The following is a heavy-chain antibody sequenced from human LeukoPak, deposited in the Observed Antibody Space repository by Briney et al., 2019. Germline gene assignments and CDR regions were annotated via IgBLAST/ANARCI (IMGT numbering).Heavy chain of an antibody. CDR3: ARDRTPYDSSGYLGWFDP. D-gene: IGHD3-22*01. CDR1: GFTFSSYA. Sequence: GGSLRLSCAASGFTFSSYAMHWVRQAPGKGLEYVSAISSNGGSTYHANSVKGRFTISRDNSKNTLYLQMGSLRAEDMAVYYCARDRTPYDSSGYLGWFDPWGQGTLVTVSS. CDR2: ISSNGGST. J-gene: IGHJ5*02. V-gene: IGHV3-64*01.